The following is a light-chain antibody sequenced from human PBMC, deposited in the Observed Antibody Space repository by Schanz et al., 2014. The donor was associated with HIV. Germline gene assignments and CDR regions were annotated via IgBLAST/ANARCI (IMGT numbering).Light chain of an antibody. Sequence: QSALTQPPSASGSPGQSVTISCTGTSSDIGAYDFVSWYQQHPGKAPKLMIYEVSKRPSGVSNRFSGSKSGNTASLTISGLQAEDEADYYCCSYAGSSTPVVFGGGTKLTVL. V-gene: IGLV2-23*02. CDR1: SSDIGAYDF. CDR2: EVS. CDR3: CSYAGSSTPVV. J-gene: IGLJ2*01.